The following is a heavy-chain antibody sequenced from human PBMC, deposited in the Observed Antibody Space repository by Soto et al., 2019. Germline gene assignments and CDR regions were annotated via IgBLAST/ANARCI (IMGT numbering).Heavy chain of an antibody. D-gene: IGHD3-3*02. J-gene: IGHJ4*02. CDR3: VMDMQFWRLDS. Sequence: DVQLVESGGGLVQPGASLRLSCAASGLTFRSYWMHWVRQAPGKGLVWVSRINTDGSVAMYVDSVKGRFTISRDNAKNTLYLHMNSLRAEDTAVYYCVMDMQFWRLDSWGQGTLVTVSS. CDR2: INTDGSVA. CDR1: GLTFRSYW. V-gene: IGHV3-74*03.